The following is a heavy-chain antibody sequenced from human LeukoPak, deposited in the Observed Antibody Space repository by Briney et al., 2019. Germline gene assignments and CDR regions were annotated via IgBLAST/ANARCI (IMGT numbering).Heavy chain of an antibody. J-gene: IGHJ6*02. CDR1: GGSFSGYY. CDR3: ARGMDTAYYYYGMDV. CDR2: INHSGST. D-gene: IGHD5-18*01. V-gene: IGHV4-34*01. Sequence: PSETLSLTCAVYGGSFSGYYWSWIRQPPGKGLEWIGEINHSGSTKYNPSLKSRVTISVDTSKNQFSLRLSSVTAADTAVYYCARGMDTAYYYYGMDVWGQGTTVTVSS.